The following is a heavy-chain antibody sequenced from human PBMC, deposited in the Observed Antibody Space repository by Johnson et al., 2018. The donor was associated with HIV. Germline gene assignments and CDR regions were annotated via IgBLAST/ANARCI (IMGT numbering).Heavy chain of an antibody. Sequence: QVQLVESGGGVERPGGSLRLSCAASGFTFSSYGMHWVRQAPGKGLEWVAFIRYDGSNKYYADSVKGRFTISRDNSKNTLYLQMNSLRAEDTAVYYCAKARGGYCSSTSCFAFDIWGQGTMVTVSS. V-gene: IGHV3-30*02. J-gene: IGHJ3*02. D-gene: IGHD2-2*01. CDR2: IRYDGSNK. CDR3: AKARGGYCSSTSCFAFDI. CDR1: GFTFSSYG.